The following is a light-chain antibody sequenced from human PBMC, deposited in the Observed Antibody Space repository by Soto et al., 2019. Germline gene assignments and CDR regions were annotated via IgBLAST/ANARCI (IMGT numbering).Light chain of an antibody. V-gene: IGLV1-40*01. CDR2: GNS. CDR1: SSNIGAGYD. J-gene: IGLJ2*01. CDR3: QAYDSSRSVVV. Sequence: QSVLTQPPSVSGAPGQRVTISCTGSSSNIGAGYDVHWYQQLPGTAPKLLIYGNSNRPSGVPDRFSGSKSGTSASLAITGLQADDEADYYCQAYDSSRSVVVFGGGTKLTVL.